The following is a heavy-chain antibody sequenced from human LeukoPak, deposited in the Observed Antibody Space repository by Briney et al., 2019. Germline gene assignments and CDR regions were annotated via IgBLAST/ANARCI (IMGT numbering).Heavy chain of an antibody. J-gene: IGHJ4*02. V-gene: IGHV3-23*01. CDR1: GFTFDDYG. Sequence: GGSLRLSCAASGFTFDDYGMSWVRQAPGKGLEWVSAISGSGGSTYYADSVKGRFTISRDNSKNTLYLQMNSLGAEDTAVYYCAKDPRATLLYYFDYWGQGTLVTVSS. CDR3: AKDPRATLLYYFDY. CDR2: ISGSGGST. D-gene: IGHD1-26*01.